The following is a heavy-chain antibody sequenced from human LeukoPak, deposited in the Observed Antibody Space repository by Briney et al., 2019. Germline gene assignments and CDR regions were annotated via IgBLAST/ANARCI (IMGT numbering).Heavy chain of an antibody. CDR3: AKDRGYSYGRTLDY. V-gene: IGHV1-2*02. Sequence: VASVKVSCKASGYTFTDYYIHWVRQAPGQGLEWMGWINPNSGGTNYAQNFQGRVTMTRDTSISTAYMELSRLTSDDTALYYCAKDRGYSYGRTLDYWGQGTLVTVSS. D-gene: IGHD5-18*01. CDR2: INPNSGGT. CDR1: GYTFTDYY. J-gene: IGHJ4*02.